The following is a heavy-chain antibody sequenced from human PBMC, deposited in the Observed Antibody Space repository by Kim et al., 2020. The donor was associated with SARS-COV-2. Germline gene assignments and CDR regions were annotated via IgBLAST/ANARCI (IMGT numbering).Heavy chain of an antibody. CDR1: GYTFTSYG. Sequence: ASVKVSCKASGYTFTSYGISWVRQAPGQGLEWMGWISAYNGNTNYAQKLQGRVTMTTDTSTSTAYMELRSLRSDDTAVYYCARQPDILTGYSPFDYCGQGTLVTVSS. J-gene: IGHJ4*02. CDR3: ARQPDILTGYSPFDY. D-gene: IGHD3-9*01. V-gene: IGHV1-18*01. CDR2: ISAYNGNT.